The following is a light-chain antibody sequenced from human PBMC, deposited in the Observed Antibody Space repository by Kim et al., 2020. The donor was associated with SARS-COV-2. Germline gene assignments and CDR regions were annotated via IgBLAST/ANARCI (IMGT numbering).Light chain of an antibody. Sequence: SSELTQDPAVSVALGQTVRITCQGDSLRSYYATWYQQKPGQAPVLVIYGKNNRPSGIPDRFSGSSSGNTASLTITGAQAEDEADYYCNSRGSSGNNVVFGGGTQLTVL. CDR2: GKN. CDR3: NSRGSSGNNVV. J-gene: IGLJ2*01. V-gene: IGLV3-19*01. CDR1: SLRSYY.